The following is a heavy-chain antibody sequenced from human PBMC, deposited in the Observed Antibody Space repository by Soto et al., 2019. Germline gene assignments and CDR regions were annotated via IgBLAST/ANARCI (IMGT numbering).Heavy chain of an antibody. J-gene: IGHJ4*02. V-gene: IGHV4-31*03. CDR3: ARALRDDILTGYPYYFDY. CDR1: GGSISSGGYY. D-gene: IGHD3-9*01. CDR2: IYYSGST. Sequence: SETLSLTCTVSGGSISSGGYYWSWIRQHPGRGLEWIGYIYYSGSTYYNPSLKSRVTISVDTSKNQFSLKLSSVTAADTAVYYCARALRDDILTGYPYYFDYWGQGTLVTVSS.